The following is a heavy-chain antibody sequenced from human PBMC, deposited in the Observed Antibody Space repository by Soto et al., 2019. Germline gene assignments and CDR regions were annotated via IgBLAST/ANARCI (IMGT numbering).Heavy chain of an antibody. Sequence: SETLSLTCTVSGDSFTSDEDYWTWIRQSPGKGLEWIGYISNSGSTGYNPSLKTLLSMSVDRSKNQFTLRLTSVTAAETAVYFCATESGSTYGYFDHWGQGTQVTVSS. CDR2: ISNSGST. CDR3: ATESGSTYGYFDH. CDR1: GDSFTSDEDY. J-gene: IGHJ4*02. D-gene: IGHD5-18*01. V-gene: IGHV4-30-4*01.